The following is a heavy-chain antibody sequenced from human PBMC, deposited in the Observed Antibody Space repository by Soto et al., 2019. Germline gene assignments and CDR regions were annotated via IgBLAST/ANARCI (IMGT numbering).Heavy chain of an antibody. D-gene: IGHD6-13*01. CDR2: ISYDGSNK. CDR3: ARDRGYTSTWAHFDY. V-gene: IGHV3-30-3*01. Sequence: QVQLVESGGGVVQPGRSLRLSCAASGFTFSSYAMHWVRQAPGKGLEWVAVISYDGSNKYYADSVKGRFTISRDNSKNKLYLQMNSLRAEDTAVYYCARDRGYTSTWAHFDYWGQGTLVTVSS. CDR1: GFTFSSYA. J-gene: IGHJ4*02.